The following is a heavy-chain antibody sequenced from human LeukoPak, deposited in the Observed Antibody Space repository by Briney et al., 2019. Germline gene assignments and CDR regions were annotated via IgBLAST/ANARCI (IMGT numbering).Heavy chain of an antibody. CDR3: AKTTVGYSSGRYPGWPADC. J-gene: IGHJ4*02. Sequence: GGSLRLTCAASGFTFNTYAIYWVRQAPGKGLEWVSGICGSGGCTYYADSVKGRFTISRDNSKNTVYLQMNSLTADDTAVYYCAKTTVGYSSGRYPGWPADCWGQGTLVTVSP. CDR1: GFTFNTYA. CDR2: ICGSGGCT. D-gene: IGHD6-19*01. V-gene: IGHV3-23*01.